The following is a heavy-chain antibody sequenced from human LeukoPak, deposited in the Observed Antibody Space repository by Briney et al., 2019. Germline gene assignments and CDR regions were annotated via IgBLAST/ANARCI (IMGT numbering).Heavy chain of an antibody. CDR1: GYTFTEND. J-gene: IGHJ4*02. CDR3: ARGVGAVGDY. CDR2: MNPGSGNS. V-gene: IGHV1-8*01. D-gene: IGHD1-26*01. Sequence: ASVKVSCKASGYTFTENDINWARQAGGQGLEWMGWMNPGSGNSASAQRFQGRVTMTRDTSMNTAYMELSSLRSEDTAIYYCARGVGAVGDYWGQGTPVTVSS.